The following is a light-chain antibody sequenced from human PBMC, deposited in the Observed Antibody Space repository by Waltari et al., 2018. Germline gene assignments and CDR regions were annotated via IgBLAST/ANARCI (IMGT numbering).Light chain of an antibody. Sequence: EIVLTQSPGTLSLSPGERATLSCRASKSVRGTLAWYQQKPGQAPKLLIYGASIRATGIPDRFTGSGSGTDFSLTISSREPEDFAIYFCQHYVRLPATFGQGTKVEIK. J-gene: IGKJ1*01. V-gene: IGKV3-20*01. CDR2: GAS. CDR1: KSVRGT. CDR3: QHYVRLPAT.